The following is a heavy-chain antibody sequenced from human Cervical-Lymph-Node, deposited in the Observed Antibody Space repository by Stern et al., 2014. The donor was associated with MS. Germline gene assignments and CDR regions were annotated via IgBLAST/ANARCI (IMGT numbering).Heavy chain of an antibody. D-gene: IGHD6-6*01. Sequence: VQLVESGPGLVKPSETLSLTCTVSGGSISSSSYYWGWIRQPPGKGLEWIGSIFYSGTTSSTPSLRSRVPISVDTSKNQFPLKLCSVPAADTAVYYCARPSIRSVSSIDYWGQGTLVTVSS. CDR1: GGSISSSSYY. CDR2: IFYSGTT. J-gene: IGHJ4*02. CDR3: ARPSIRSVSSIDY. V-gene: IGHV4-39*01.